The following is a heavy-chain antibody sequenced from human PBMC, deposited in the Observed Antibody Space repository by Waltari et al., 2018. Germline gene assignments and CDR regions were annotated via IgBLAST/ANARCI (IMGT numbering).Heavy chain of an antibody. V-gene: IGHV4-39*01. D-gene: IGHD2-15*01. CDR1: GDSISSSSYY. Sequence: QLQLQESGPGLVKASETLSLTCTVSGDSISSSSYYWGWVRQPPGKGLEWIGNMYYSGGTSYNPALRSGGTVSGDTSKSQFSLKLSSVTAADTSMYYCVRHARTTSGGKHFDHWGQGMLVTVSP. J-gene: IGHJ4*02. CDR3: VRHARTTSGGKHFDH. CDR2: MYYSGGT.